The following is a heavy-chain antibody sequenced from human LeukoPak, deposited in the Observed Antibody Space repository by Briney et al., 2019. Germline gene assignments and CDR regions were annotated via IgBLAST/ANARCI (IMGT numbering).Heavy chain of an antibody. CDR3: AKLSSGWDNFDY. D-gene: IGHD6-19*01. Sequence: ASVKVSCKASGGTFSSYAISWVRQAPGQGLEWMGWINPYNGNTDYAQKFQGRVTMTTDTSTSTAYMEVRSLRSDDTAAYYCAKLSSGWDNFDYWGQGTLVTVSS. CDR1: GGTFSSYA. CDR2: INPYNGNT. J-gene: IGHJ4*02. V-gene: IGHV1-18*01.